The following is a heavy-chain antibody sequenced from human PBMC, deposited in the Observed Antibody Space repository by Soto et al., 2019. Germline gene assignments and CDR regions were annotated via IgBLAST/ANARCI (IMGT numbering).Heavy chain of an antibody. CDR3: VLAQGDCSGGSCDAPWFDP. CDR1: RYRSTSYR. D-gene: IGHD2-15*01. V-gene: IGHV5-51*01. J-gene: IGHJ5*02. CDR2: IYPGDSDT. Sequence: GESLKISGKGSRYRSTSYRIGWVRQMPGKGLEWMGIIYPGDSDTRYSPSFQGQVTISADKSISTAYLQWSSLKASDSAMYYCVLAQGDCSGGSCDAPWFDPWGQGTLVTVSS.